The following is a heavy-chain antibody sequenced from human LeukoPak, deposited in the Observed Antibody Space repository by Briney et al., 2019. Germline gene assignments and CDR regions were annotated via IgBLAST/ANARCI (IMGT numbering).Heavy chain of an antibody. CDR2: IRYDGSNK. CDR3: ARRGRNSSGWQDYL. CDR1: GFTFSSYG. Sequence: GGSLRLSCAASGFTFSSYGMHWVRQAPGKGLEWVAFIRYDGSNKYYADSVKGRFTISRDNSKNTPYLQMNSLRAEDTAVYYCARRGRNSSGWQDYLWGQGTLVTVSS. J-gene: IGHJ4*02. V-gene: IGHV3-30*02. D-gene: IGHD6-25*01.